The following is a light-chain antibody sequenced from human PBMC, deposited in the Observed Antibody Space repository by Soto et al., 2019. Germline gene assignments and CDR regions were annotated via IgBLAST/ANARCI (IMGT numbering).Light chain of an antibody. V-gene: IGKV1-5*03. CDR1: QSISSW. CDR3: QQYNSYST. J-gene: IGKJ1*01. Sequence: DIQMTQSPSTLSASVGDRVTITCRASQSISSWLAWYQQKPGKAPKLLIYKASSLESGVPSRFSGSVSGTEFPLTISSLQPDDFATYYCQQYNSYSTFGQGTKVEIK. CDR2: KAS.